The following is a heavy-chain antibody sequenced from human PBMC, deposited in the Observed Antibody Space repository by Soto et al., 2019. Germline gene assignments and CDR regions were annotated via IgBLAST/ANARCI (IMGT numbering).Heavy chain of an antibody. CDR3: ARVPDY. D-gene: IGHD2-2*01. CDR2: MYHSGST. J-gene: IGHJ4*02. Sequence: QLQLQESGSGLVKPSQTLSLTCAVSGGSISSGGYSWSWIRQPPGKGLEWIGYMYHSGSTYYNPSLQIRVTISIDRSKNQFSLKLSSVTAEDTAVYYCARVPDYWGQGIMVTVSS. CDR1: GGSISSGGYS. V-gene: IGHV4-30-2*01.